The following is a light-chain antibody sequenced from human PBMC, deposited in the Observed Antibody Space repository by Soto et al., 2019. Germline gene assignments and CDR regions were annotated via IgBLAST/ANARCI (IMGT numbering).Light chain of an antibody. Sequence: DIQVTQSPSAMSASVGDRVTITCRASQDISNYLAWFQQKPGKVPKRLIFAVSNLESGVPSRFRGSGSGTEFTLTITSLQPEDFATYYCLQHNSYPWTFGQGNKVEIK. CDR3: LQHNSYPWT. V-gene: IGKV1-17*03. CDR2: AVS. CDR1: QDISNY. J-gene: IGKJ1*01.